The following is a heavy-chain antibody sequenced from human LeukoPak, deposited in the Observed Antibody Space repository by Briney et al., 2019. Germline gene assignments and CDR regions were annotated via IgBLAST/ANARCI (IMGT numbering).Heavy chain of an antibody. CDR1: GGSISSGSYY. CDR2: IYTSGST. CDR3: ARDASYYDFWSGYYHGGFDY. D-gene: IGHD3-3*01. J-gene: IGHJ4*02. V-gene: IGHV4-61*02. Sequence: KSSETLSLTCTVSGGSISSGSYYWSWIRQPAGMGLEWIGRIYTSGSTNYNPSLKSRVTISVDTSKNQFSLKLSSVTAADTAVYYCARDASYYDFWSGYYHGGFDYWGQGTLVTVSS.